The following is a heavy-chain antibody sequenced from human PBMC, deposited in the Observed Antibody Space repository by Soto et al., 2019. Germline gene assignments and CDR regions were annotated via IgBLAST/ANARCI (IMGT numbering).Heavy chain of an antibody. V-gene: IGHV3-30*03. CDR2: ISDNGSDK. J-gene: IGHJ4*02. CDR1: GFTFSRYG. D-gene: IGHD3-3*01. CDR3: ARDPFGQTYPVVYDY. Sequence: QVQLVESGGGVVQPERSLRLSCAASGFTFSRYGMHWVRQTPGKGLEWVAVISDNGSDKYYGDSVKGRFTISRDNSKNTLDMQMHSLRAEDTAVYFCARDPFGQTYPVVYDYWGQGTLVTVSS.